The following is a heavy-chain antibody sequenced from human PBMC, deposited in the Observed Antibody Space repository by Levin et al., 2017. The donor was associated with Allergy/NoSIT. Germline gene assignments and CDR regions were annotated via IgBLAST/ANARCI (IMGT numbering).Heavy chain of an antibody. CDR3: ARSWQMGANYYGSGSYRPFGWYFDL. Sequence: SETLSLTCTVSGGSISSYYWSWIRQPPGKGLEWIGYIYYSGSTNYNPSLKSRVTISVDTSKNQFSLKLSSVTAADTAVYYCARSWQMGANYYGSGSYRPFGWYFDLWGRGTLVTVSS. CDR2: IYYSGST. V-gene: IGHV4-59*01. D-gene: IGHD3-10*01. J-gene: IGHJ2*01. CDR1: GGSISSYY.